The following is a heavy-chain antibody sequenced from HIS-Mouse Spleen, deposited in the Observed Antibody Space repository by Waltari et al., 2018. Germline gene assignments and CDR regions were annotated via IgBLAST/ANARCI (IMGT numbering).Heavy chain of an antibody. CDR1: GGSISSSSYY. J-gene: IGHJ2*01. D-gene: IGHD6-13*01. CDR3: AREIPYSSSWYDWYFDL. V-gene: IGHV4-39*07. Sequence: QLQLQETGPGLVKPSETLSLTCTVSGGSISSSSYYWGWIRQPPGKGLEWIGRIYYSGRTYYNPSRKSRVTISVVPSTNQFSLKLRSVTAADTAVYYCAREIPYSSSWYDWYFDLWGRGTLVTVSS. CDR2: IYYSGRT.